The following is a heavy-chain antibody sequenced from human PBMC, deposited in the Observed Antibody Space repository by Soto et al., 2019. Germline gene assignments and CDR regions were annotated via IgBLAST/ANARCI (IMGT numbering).Heavy chain of an antibody. CDR1: GYTFTEYD. Sequence: QVQVIQSRAEVKKPGASVKVSCKTSGYTFTEYDINWVRQAPGQGPEYMGWVSPENKNAGYAPQFRGRVSMTTDTTTSTAYLEVTNLTSEDTAVYYCEVTTGYWGQGTMVTVSS. V-gene: IGHV1-8*01. CDR3: EVTTGY. D-gene: IGHD1-1*01. CDR2: VSPENKNA. J-gene: IGHJ4*02.